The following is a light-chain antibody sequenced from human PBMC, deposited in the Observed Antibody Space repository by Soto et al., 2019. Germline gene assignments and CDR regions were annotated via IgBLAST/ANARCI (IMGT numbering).Light chain of an antibody. CDR3: QSYDTSVSGARV. J-gene: IGLJ3*02. CDR2: RNH. Sequence: QSVLTQPPSVSGAPGQRVTISCTGSRSNIGAGYDVHWYQQIPGTAPKLIIYRNHDRPSGVPDRFSGSKSGTSASLAITGLQAEDEADYYCQSYDTSVSGARVFGGGTKLTVL. V-gene: IGLV1-40*01. CDR1: RSNIGAGYD.